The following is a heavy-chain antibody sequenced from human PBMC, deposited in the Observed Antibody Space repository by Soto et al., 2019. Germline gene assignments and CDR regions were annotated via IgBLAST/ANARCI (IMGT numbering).Heavy chain of an antibody. V-gene: IGHV1-3*01. CDR1: GYTFTSYA. CDR2: INAGNGNT. CDR3: ARDPLYGGNSLYYYYGMDV. J-gene: IGHJ6*02. D-gene: IGHD4-17*01. Sequence: QVQLVQSGAEVKKPGASVKVSCKASGYTFTSYAMHWVRQAPGQRLEWMGWINAGNGNTKYSQKFQGRVTIIRDTSASTAYMELSSLRSEDTAVYYCARDPLYGGNSLYYYYGMDVWGQGTTVTVSS.